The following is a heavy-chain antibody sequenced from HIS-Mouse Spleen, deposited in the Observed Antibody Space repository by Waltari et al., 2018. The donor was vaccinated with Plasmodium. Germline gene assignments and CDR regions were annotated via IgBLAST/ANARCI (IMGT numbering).Heavy chain of an antibody. CDR1: GGSFSGYS. Sequence: VQLQQWGAGLLKPSETLSLTCAVYGGSFSGYSWSWIRQPPGKGLEWIGEINHRGSTNYNPSLKSRVTISVDTSKNQFSLKLSSVTAADTAVYYCARGRRIVVVTAPRGFFDYWGQGTLVTVSS. V-gene: IGHV4-34*01. D-gene: IGHD2-21*02. CDR3: ARGRRIVVVTAPRGFFDY. CDR2: INHRGST. J-gene: IGHJ4*02.